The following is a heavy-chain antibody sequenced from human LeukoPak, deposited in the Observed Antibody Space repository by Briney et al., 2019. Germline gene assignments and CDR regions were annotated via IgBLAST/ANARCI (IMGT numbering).Heavy chain of an antibody. Sequence: GGSLRLSCAASGFTFSSYGMHWVRQAPGKGLEWVAVIWYDGSNKYYADSVKGRFTISRDNSKNTLYLLMNSLRAEDTAVYYCAKDYNVGSGSYYYFDYWGQGTLVTVSS. CDR1: GFTFSSYG. D-gene: IGHD1-26*01. CDR2: IWYDGSNK. CDR3: AKDYNVGSGSYYYFDY. V-gene: IGHV3-33*06. J-gene: IGHJ4*02.